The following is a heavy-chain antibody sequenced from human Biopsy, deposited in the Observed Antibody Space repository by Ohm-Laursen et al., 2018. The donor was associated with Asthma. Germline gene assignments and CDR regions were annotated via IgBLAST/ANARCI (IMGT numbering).Heavy chain of an antibody. D-gene: IGHD6-6*01. Sequence: SLRLSCTASGFSFSNFAIHWVRQAPGKGLEWVGVISKDASTQDYADSVKGRFTMARDNSKNTLDLQMNSLREEDTAVYYCARKIAARGGMGVWGQRTTVTVSS. CDR1: GFSFSNFA. J-gene: IGHJ6*02. V-gene: IGHV3-30*01. CDR3: ARKIAARGGMGV. CDR2: ISKDASTQ.